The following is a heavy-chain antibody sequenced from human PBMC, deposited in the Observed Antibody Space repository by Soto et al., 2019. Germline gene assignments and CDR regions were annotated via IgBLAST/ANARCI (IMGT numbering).Heavy chain of an antibody. Sequence: QVQLQESGPGLVKPSQTLSLTCTVSGGSISSGGYYWSWIRQHPGTGLEWIGYIYYSGSTYYNPSLTSRVTISVDTSKNQSSLKLSSVTAADTAVYYCAAPYCSSTSCYVAAFDIWCQGTMVTVSS. V-gene: IGHV4-31*03. CDR3: AAPYCSSTSCYVAAFDI. D-gene: IGHD2-2*01. J-gene: IGHJ3*02. CDR2: IYYSGST. CDR1: GGSISSGGYY.